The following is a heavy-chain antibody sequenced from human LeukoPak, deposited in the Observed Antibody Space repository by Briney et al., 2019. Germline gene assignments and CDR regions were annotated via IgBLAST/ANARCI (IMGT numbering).Heavy chain of an antibody. J-gene: IGHJ5*02. Sequence: GASVKVSCKASGYTFTGFFMHWVRQAPGQGLEWMGWINPKSGVTNYAQNFQGRITMTRDTSISTVYMELSRLRYDDTAIYYCARVIYGSARDWFDPWGQGTLVTVSS. CDR2: INPKSGVT. CDR1: GYTFTGFF. V-gene: IGHV1-2*02. D-gene: IGHD3-10*01. CDR3: ARVIYGSARDWFDP.